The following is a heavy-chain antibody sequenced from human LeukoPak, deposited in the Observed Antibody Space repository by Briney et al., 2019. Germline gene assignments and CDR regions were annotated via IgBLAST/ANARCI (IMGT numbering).Heavy chain of an antibody. CDR1: GYTFTGYY. J-gene: IGHJ4*02. CDR3: ARSRDGYYFDY. D-gene: IGHD2-2*01. CDR2: INPSGGST. V-gene: IGHV1-46*01. Sequence: ASVKVSCKASGYTFTGYYLHWVRQAPGQGLEWMGIINPSGGSTSYAQKFQGRVTMTRDTSTSTVYMELSSLRSKDTAVYYCARSRDGYYFDYWGRGTLVTVSS.